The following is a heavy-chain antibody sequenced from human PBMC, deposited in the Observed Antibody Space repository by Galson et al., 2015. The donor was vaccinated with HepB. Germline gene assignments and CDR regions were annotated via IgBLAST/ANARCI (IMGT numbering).Heavy chain of an antibody. D-gene: IGHD3/OR15-3a*01. CDR1: RFTFSSYA. Sequence: SLRLSCAASRFTFSSYAMSWVRQAPGEGLEWVSAISGSGDTTYYGDSVKGRFTISRDNSKSTLYLQMNSLRAEDTAIYYCAKSAGDFWTSFDYWGQGTLVTVSS. CDR3: AKSAGDFWTSFDY. V-gene: IGHV3-23*01. CDR2: ISGSGDTT. J-gene: IGHJ4*02.